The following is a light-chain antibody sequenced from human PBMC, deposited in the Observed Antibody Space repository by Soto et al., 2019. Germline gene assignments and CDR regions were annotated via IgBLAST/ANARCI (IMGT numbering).Light chain of an antibody. V-gene: IGKV1-39*01. CDR1: QSISSY. CDR2: AAS. Sequence: DIQMAQSPSSLCASVGDRVTITCRASQSISSYLNWYQQKPGKAPKLLIYAASSLQSGVPSRFSGSGSGTDFTLTISCLQSEDFATYYCQPYYSYPRTFGQGTQVDIK. CDR3: QPYYSYPRT. J-gene: IGKJ1*01.